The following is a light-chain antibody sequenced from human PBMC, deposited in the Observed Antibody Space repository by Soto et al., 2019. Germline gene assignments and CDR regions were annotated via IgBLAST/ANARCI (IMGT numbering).Light chain of an antibody. Sequence: QSVLTQPASVSGSPGQSITISCTGTSSDVGGYNYVSWYQQHPGKAPKLMIYDVSNRPPGVSNRFSGSKSGNTASLTISGLQAEDEADYYCSSYTSSSTLYVFGTGTKVTVL. V-gene: IGLV2-14*01. CDR1: SSDVGGYNY. CDR2: DVS. J-gene: IGLJ1*01. CDR3: SSYTSSSTLYV.